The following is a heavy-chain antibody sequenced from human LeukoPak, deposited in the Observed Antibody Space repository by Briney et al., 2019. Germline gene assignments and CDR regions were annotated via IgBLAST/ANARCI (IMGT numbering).Heavy chain of an antibody. V-gene: IGHV4-38-2*02. CDR2: IYHSGST. D-gene: IGHD2-2*01. Sequence: SETLSLTCTVSGYSISSGYYWGWIRQPPGKGLEWIGSIYHSGSTYYNPSLKSRVTISVDTSKNQFSLKLSSVTAADTAVYYCAGNTTSYCSSTSCAPHNWFDPWGQGTLVTVSS. CDR3: AGNTTSYCSSTSCAPHNWFDP. CDR1: GYSISSGYY. J-gene: IGHJ5*02.